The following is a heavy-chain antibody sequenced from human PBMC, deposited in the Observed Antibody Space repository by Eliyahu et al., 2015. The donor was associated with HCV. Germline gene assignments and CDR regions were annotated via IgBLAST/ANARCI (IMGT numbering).Heavy chain of an antibody. Sequence: QVQLVQSGAEVKKPGASVKVSCKASGYTFTGYYMHWVRQAPGQGLEWMGWINPNSGGTNYAQKFQGWVTMTRDTSISTAYMELSRLRSDDTAVYYCARVAGKYDFWSGYYNWYFDLWGRGTLVTVSS. D-gene: IGHD3-3*01. CDR1: GYTFTGYY. CDR2: INPNSGGT. V-gene: IGHV1-2*04. CDR3: ARVAGKYDFWSGYYNWYFDL. J-gene: IGHJ2*01.